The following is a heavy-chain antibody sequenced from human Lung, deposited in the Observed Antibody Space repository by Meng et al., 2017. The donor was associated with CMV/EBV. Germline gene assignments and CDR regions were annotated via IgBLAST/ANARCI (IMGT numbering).Heavy chain of an antibody. CDR2: IYYSGST. Sequence: SETLSLXXTVSGGSISSSSYYWGWIRQPPGKGLEWIGSIYYSGSTYYNPSLKSRVTISVDTSKNQFSLKLSSVTAADTAVYYCARPDDSSGWYMPFDYWGQGTXVTVS. V-gene: IGHV4-39*01. D-gene: IGHD6-19*01. CDR3: ARPDDSSGWYMPFDY. CDR1: GGSISSSSYY. J-gene: IGHJ4*02.